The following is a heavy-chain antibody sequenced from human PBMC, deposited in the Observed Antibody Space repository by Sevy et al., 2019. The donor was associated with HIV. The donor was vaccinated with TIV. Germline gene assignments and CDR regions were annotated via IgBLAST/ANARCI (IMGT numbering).Heavy chain of an antibody. CDR1: GGTFSSYA. Sequence: ASVKVSCKASGGTFSSYAISWVRQAPGQGLEWMGGIIPIFGTANYAQKFQGRVTITADESTGTAYMELSSLRSEDTAVYYCASSQHARGYSYGFYAFDIWGQGTMVTVSS. J-gene: IGHJ3*02. CDR2: IIPIFGTA. V-gene: IGHV1-69*13. D-gene: IGHD5-18*01. CDR3: ASSQHARGYSYGFYAFDI.